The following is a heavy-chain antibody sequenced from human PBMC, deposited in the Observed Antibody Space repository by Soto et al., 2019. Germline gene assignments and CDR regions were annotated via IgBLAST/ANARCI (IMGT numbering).Heavy chain of an antibody. D-gene: IGHD6-13*01. V-gene: IGHV1-3*01. CDR3: ASYSSRRYYYYMDV. Sequence: ASVKVSYKASGGTFTSYAMHWVRQAPGQRQEWMGWINAGNGNTKYSQKFQGRVTITRDTSASTAYMEPSSLRSEDTAVYYCASYSSRRYYYYMDVWGKGTTVTVSS. J-gene: IGHJ6*03. CDR1: GGTFTSYA. CDR2: INAGNGNT.